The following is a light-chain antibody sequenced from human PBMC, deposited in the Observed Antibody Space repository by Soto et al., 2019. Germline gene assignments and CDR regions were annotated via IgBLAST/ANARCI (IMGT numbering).Light chain of an antibody. CDR1: QSVSNNY. CDR3: QQHGTSPPSWT. Sequence: ETVLTQSPGTLSLSPGERVTLFCRASQSVSNNYLAWYQQKPGQAPRLLIYGASSRATGIPDRFSGSGSGTDFSLTISRLEPEDSAVYYCQQHGTSPPSWTFGQGTKVEIK. CDR2: GAS. J-gene: IGKJ1*01. V-gene: IGKV3-20*01.